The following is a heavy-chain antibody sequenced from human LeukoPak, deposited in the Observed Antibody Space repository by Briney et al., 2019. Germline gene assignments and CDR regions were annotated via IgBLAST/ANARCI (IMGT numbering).Heavy chain of an antibody. CDR2: INHSGST. Sequence: PSETLSLTCAVYGGSFSGYYWSWIRQPPGKGLEWIGEINHSGSTNYNPSLKSRVTISVDTSKNQFSLKLSSVTAADTAVYYCARARGTMVRGVNPRPLQFDYWGQGPLVTVSS. D-gene: IGHD3-10*01. J-gene: IGHJ4*02. CDR1: GGSFSGYY. V-gene: IGHV4-34*01. CDR3: ARARGTMVRGVNPRPLQFDY.